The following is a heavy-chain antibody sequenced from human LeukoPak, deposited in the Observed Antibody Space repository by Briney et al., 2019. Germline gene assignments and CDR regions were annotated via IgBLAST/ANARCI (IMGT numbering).Heavy chain of an antibody. V-gene: IGHV4-59*01. CDR1: GDSINSYY. CDR2: IYYTGNT. D-gene: IGHD3-16*02. CDR3: ARLYNHNWFDP. Sequence: SETLSLTCTVSGDSINSYYWSWIRQPRGRGLEWIGYIYYTGNTNYNPSLKSRVTISIDTSKNQFSLKLSSVTAADTAMYYCARLYNHNWFDPWGQGTLVTVSS. J-gene: IGHJ5*02.